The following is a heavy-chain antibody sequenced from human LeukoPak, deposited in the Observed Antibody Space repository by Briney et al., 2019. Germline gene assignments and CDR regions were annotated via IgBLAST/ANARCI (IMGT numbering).Heavy chain of an antibody. D-gene: IGHD3-10*01. J-gene: IGHJ3*02. Sequence: SSETLSLTCTVSGGSISSSSYYWRWLRQPPGKGLERNGSIYYSGNTYYNPPLKIRVTISVDSSKTQFSLKLSSVTAADTAVYYCARTSRETLIPMVRGALGAFDIWGQGTMVTVSS. V-gene: IGHV4-39*07. CDR1: GGSISSSSYY. CDR3: ARTSRETLIPMVRGALGAFDI. CDR2: IYYSGNT.